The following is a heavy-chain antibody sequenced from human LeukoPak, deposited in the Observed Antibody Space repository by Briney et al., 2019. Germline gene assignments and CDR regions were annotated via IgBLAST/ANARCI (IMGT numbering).Heavy chain of an antibody. V-gene: IGHV4-34*01. CDR1: GGSFSGYY. J-gene: IGHJ6*03. CDR3: ARELGVAAYYYYYMDV. D-gene: IGHD6-19*01. Sequence: SETLSLTCAVYGGSFSGYYWSWIRQPPGKGLEWIGEINHSGSTNYNPSLKSRVTISVDTSKNQFSLKLSSVTAADTAVYYCARELGVAAYYYYYMDVWGKGTTVTVSS. CDR2: INHSGST.